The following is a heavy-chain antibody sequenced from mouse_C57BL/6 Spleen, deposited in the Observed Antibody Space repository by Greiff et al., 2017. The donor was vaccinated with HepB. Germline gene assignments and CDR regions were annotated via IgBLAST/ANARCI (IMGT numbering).Heavy chain of an antibody. CDR3: ARGGNYKDWYFDV. D-gene: IGHD2-1*01. J-gene: IGHJ1*03. CDR2: INYDGSST. CDR1: GFTFSDYY. V-gene: IGHV5-16*01. Sequence: EVMLVESEGGLVQPGSSMKLSCTASGFTFSDYYMAWVRQVPEKGLEWVANINYDGSSTYYLDSLKSRFIISRDNAKNILYLQMSSLKSEDTATYYCARGGNYKDWYFDVWGTGTTVTVSS.